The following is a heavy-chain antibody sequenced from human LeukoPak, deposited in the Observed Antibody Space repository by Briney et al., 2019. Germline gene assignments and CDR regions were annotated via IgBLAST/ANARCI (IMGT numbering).Heavy chain of an antibody. D-gene: IGHD3-10*01. V-gene: IGHV1-18*01. CDR3: ARAGSITMVRGVIKGGFDY. J-gene: IGHJ4*02. CDR1: GYTFTSYG. CDR2: ISAYNGNT. Sequence: ASVKVSCKASGYTFTSYGISWVRQAPGQGLEWMGWISAYNGNTNYAQKLQGRVTMTTDTSTSTAYMELRSLRSDDTAVYYCARAGSITMVRGVIKGGFDYWGQGTLVTVSS.